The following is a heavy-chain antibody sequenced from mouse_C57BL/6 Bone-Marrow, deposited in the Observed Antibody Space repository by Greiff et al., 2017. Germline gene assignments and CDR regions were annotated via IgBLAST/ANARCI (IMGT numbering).Heavy chain of an antibody. CDR3: ARAGHYYGSSDDAMDY. CDR1: GYAFTNYL. Sequence: QVQLKQSGAELVRPGTSVTVSCKASGYAFTNYLIEWVKQRPGQGLEWIGLINPGSGGTNYNEKFKGKATLTADTSSSTAYMQLSSLTSEDSAVYFGARAGHYYGSSDDAMDYWGQGTTVTVSS. D-gene: IGHD1-1*01. J-gene: IGHJ4*01. CDR2: INPGSGGT. V-gene: IGHV1-54*01.